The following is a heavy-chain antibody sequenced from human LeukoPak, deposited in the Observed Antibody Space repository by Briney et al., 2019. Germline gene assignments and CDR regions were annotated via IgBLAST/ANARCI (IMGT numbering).Heavy chain of an antibody. Sequence: GASVKVSCKAPGYTFTSYDINWVRQATGQGLEWMGWMNPNSGNTGYAQKFQGRVTITRNTSISTAYMELSSLRSEDTAVYYCARALQLYYYYGMDVWGQGTTVTVSS. CDR2: MNPNSGNT. CDR3: ARALQLYYYYGMDV. J-gene: IGHJ6*02. V-gene: IGHV1-8*03. CDR1: GYTFTSYD.